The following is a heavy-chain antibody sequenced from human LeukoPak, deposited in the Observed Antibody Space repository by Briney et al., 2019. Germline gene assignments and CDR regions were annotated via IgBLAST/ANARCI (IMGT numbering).Heavy chain of an antibody. CDR3: AREGLLGTTMDY. D-gene: IGHD7-27*01. V-gene: IGHV3-33*08. CDR2: IWYDGSNK. Sequence: GRSLRLSCAASGFTFSSYGMHWVRQAPGKGLEWVAVIWYDGSNKYYADSVKGRFTISRDNSKNTLYLQMNSLRAEDTAVYYCAREGLLGTTMDYWGQGTLVTVSS. J-gene: IGHJ4*02. CDR1: GFTFSSYG.